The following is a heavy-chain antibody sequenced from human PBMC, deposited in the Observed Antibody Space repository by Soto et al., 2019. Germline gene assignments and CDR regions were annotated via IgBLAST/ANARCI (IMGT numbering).Heavy chain of an antibody. V-gene: IGHV1-46*01. CDR2: INPNGGGT. D-gene: IGHD3-10*01. CDR3: ARDSSASATSYSLDY. Sequence: ASVKVSCKASGYKFINHYIHWVRQAPGVGLEWMGIINPNGGGTDYAQKFQGRVTMTTDTYASTVHMELSSLRSEDTAVYFCARDSSASATSYSLDYWDQGTLVTVSS. J-gene: IGHJ4*02. CDR1: GYKFINHY.